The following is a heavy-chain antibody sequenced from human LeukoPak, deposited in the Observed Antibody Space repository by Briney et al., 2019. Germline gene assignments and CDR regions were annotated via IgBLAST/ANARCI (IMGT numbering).Heavy chain of an antibody. CDR2: IIPIFGTA. J-gene: IGHJ3*02. Sequence: SVKVSCKASGGTFSSYAISWVRQAPGQGLEWMGGIIPIFGTANYAQKFQGRVTITTDESTSTAYMEPSSLRSEDTAVYYCARAVVPAAGDAFDIWGQGTMVTVSS. V-gene: IGHV1-69*05. CDR3: ARAVVPAAGDAFDI. D-gene: IGHD2-2*01. CDR1: GGTFSSYA.